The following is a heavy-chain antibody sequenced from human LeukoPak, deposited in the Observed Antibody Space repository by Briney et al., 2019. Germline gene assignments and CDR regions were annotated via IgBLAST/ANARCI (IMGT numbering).Heavy chain of an antibody. CDR3: AREAERWLQLGYMDV. V-gene: IGHV1-69*13. D-gene: IGHD5-24*01. CDR1: GGTFSSYA. J-gene: IGHJ6*03. CDR2: IIPIFGTA. Sequence: SVKVSRKASGGTFSSYAISWVRQAPGQGLEWMGGIIPIFGTANYAQKFQGRVTITADESTSTAYMELSSLRSEDTAVYYCAREAERWLQLGYMDVWGKGTTVTISS.